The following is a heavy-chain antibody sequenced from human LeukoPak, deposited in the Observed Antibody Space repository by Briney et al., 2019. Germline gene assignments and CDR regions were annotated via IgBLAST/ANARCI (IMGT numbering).Heavy chain of an antibody. CDR2: IKQDGSEE. CDR1: GFSFSSYW. D-gene: IGHD2-15*01. Sequence: GGSLRLSCAASGFSFSSYWMSWVRQAPGKGLEWVANIKQDGSEEYYVDSVRGRFTISRDNAKNSLYLQMNSLRAEDTAVYYCACSGSFHALAYWGQGTLVTVSP. J-gene: IGHJ4*02. CDR3: ACSGSFHALAY. V-gene: IGHV3-7*01.